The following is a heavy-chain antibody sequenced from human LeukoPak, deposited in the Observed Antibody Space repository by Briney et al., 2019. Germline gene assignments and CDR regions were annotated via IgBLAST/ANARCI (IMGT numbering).Heavy chain of an antibody. CDR1: GYTFTSYG. CDR2: ISAYNGNT. CDR3: ARDATASRGSYFLPFDY. Sequence: ASVKVSCKASGYTFTSYGISWVRQAPGQGLEWMGWISAYNGNTNYAQKLQGRVTMTTDTSTSTAYMELRSLRSDDTAVYYCARDATASRGSYFLPFDYWGQGTLVTVSS. J-gene: IGHJ4*02. V-gene: IGHV1-18*01. D-gene: IGHD1-26*01.